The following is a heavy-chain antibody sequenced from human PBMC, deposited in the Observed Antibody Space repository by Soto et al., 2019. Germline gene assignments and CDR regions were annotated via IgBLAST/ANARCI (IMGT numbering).Heavy chain of an antibody. J-gene: IGHJ5*02. V-gene: IGHV4-34*01. Sequence: SDTLSLTCAAYGGSFSGYYWSWIRQPPGKGLEWIGEINHSGSTNYNPSLKSRVTISVDTSKNQFSLKLSSVTAADTAVYYCARDHYDFWSGYYYPWGQGNLVTVSS. CDR1: GGSFSGYY. CDR2: INHSGST. CDR3: ARDHYDFWSGYYYP. D-gene: IGHD3-3*01.